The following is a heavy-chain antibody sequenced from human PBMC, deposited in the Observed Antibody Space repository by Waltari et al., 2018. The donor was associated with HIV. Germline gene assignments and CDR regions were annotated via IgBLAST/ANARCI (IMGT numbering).Heavy chain of an antibody. D-gene: IGHD5-12*01. J-gene: IGHJ6*02. CDR3: AKDGARWLQLGYYYGMDV. CDR1: GFTFSSYG. CDR2: IRYDGSNK. Sequence: QVQLVESGGGVVQPGGSLRLSCAASGFTFSSYGMHWVRQAPGKGLEWVALIRYDGSNKYYADSVKGRFTSSRDNSKNTLYLQRNSLRAEDTALYYCAKDGARWLQLGYYYGMDVWGQGTTVTVSS. V-gene: IGHV3-30*02.